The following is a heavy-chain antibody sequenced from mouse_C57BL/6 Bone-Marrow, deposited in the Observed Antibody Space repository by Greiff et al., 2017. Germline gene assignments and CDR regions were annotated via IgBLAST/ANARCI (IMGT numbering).Heavy chain of an antibody. J-gene: IGHJ3*01. D-gene: IGHD2-5*01. V-gene: IGHV1-52*01. CDR3: ASAACWSNYVSWFAY. CDR1: GYTFTSHW. CDR2: IDPSDSDT. Sequence: QVQLQQPGAELVRPGSSVKLSCKASGYTFTSHWMHWVKQRPIQGLEWIGNIDPSDSDTHYNQKFKDKATLTVDKSSSTAYMQLSILTSEDSAVYYYASAACWSNYVSWFAYWVQGTLVTVSA.